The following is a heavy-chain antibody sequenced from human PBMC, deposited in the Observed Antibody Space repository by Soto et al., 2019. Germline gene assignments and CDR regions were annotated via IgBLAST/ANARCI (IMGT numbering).Heavy chain of an antibody. Sequence: GSTYYNPSLKSRVTISVDTSKNQFSLKLSSVTAADTAVYYCARDRSGQDNYAYGMDVWGQGTTVTVSS. D-gene: IGHD5-18*01. CDR3: ARDRSGQDNYAYGMDV. V-gene: IGHV4-31*02. J-gene: IGHJ6*02. CDR2: GST.